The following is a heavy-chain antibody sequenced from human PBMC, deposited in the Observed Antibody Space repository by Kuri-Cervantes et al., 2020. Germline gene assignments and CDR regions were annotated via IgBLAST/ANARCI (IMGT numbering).Heavy chain of an antibody. CDR1: GYTFTNYY. D-gene: IGHD6-13*01. CDR2: INPNSGGT. V-gene: IGHV1-2*02. Sequence: ASVKVSCKASGYTFTNYYMHWVRQAPGQGLEWMGWINPNSGGTNYAQKFQGRVTMTRDTSISTAYMELSRLRSDDTAVYYCARVIYVRQQLVRGRRSNWFDPWGQGTLVTVSS. J-gene: IGHJ5*02. CDR3: ARVIYVRQQLVRGRRSNWFDP.